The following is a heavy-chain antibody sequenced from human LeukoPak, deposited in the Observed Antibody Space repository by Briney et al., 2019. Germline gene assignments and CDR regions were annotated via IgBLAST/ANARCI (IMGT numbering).Heavy chain of an antibody. J-gene: IGHJ3*02. CDR3: ARGILTGPIYAFDI. D-gene: IGHD3-9*01. CDR2: IYYTGST. Sequence: SETLSLTCTVSGGSISSYYRSWIRQPPGKGLEWIGHIYYTGSTNYNPSLKSRVTISVDTSKNQFSLKLSSVTAADTAVYYCARGILTGPIYAFDIWGQGTMVTVSS. CDR1: GGSISSYY. V-gene: IGHV4-59*01.